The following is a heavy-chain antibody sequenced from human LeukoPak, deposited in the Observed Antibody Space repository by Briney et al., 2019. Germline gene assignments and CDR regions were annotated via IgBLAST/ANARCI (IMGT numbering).Heavy chain of an antibody. Sequence: ASVKVSCKASGYTFTGYYMHWVRQAPGQGLEWMGGINPNSGGTNYAQKFQGRVTMTRDTSISTAYMELSRLRSDDTAVYYCARKPASYSYYYYGMDVWGQGTTVTVSS. CDR3: ARKPASYSYYYYGMDV. J-gene: IGHJ6*02. CDR1: GYTFTGYY. CDR2: INPNSGGT. V-gene: IGHV1-2*02. D-gene: IGHD4-11*01.